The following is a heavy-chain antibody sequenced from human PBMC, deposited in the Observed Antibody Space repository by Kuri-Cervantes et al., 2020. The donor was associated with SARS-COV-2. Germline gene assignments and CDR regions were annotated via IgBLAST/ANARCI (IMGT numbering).Heavy chain of an antibody. J-gene: IGHJ4*02. Sequence: KVSCKGSGYSFTSYWIAWVRQMPGKGLECMGIIYPGDSDTSYSPSFQGQVTISADKSISTAYLQWSSLKASDTAMYYCARRGDDSSDYYSSFDYWGQGTLVTVSS. CDR2: IYPGDSDT. CDR1: GYSFTSYW. D-gene: IGHD3-22*01. CDR3: ARRGDDSSDYYSSFDY. V-gene: IGHV5-51*01.